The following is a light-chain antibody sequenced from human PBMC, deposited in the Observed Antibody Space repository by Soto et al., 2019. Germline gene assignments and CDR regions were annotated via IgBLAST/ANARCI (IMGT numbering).Light chain of an antibody. V-gene: IGKV1-39*01. Sequence: DIQMTQSPSSLSASVGDRVTITCRASQSISNYLNWYQQKPGKAPKLLMFAASSLQSGVPSRISGGGSGTDFTLTISSLQPEDFATYYCQQSYSTPRTFGQGTKVEIK. CDR3: QQSYSTPRT. CDR1: QSISNY. J-gene: IGKJ1*01. CDR2: AAS.